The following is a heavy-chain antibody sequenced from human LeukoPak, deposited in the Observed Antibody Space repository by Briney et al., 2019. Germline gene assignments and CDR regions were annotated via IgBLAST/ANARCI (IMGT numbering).Heavy chain of an antibody. J-gene: IGHJ4*02. D-gene: IGHD1-26*01. CDR2: IYPSGST. CDR1: GGSISTYY. CDR3: AKPSLIVGATVGFDY. V-gene: IGHV4-4*07. Sequence: SETLSLTCTVSGGSISTYYWSWIRQPAGKGLEWIGRIYPSGSTDYNPSLKSRVTMSADTSKNQFSLKLSSVTAADTAVYYCAKPSLIVGATVGFDYWGQGTLVTVSS.